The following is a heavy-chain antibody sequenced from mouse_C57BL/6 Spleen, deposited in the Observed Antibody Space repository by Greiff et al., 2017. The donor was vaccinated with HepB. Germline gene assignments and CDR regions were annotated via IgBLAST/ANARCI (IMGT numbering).Heavy chain of an antibody. D-gene: IGHD2-3*01. J-gene: IGHJ2*01. Sequence: QVQLKQPGAELVKPGASVKLSCKASGYTFTSYWMQWVKQRPGQGLEWIGEIDPSDSYTNYNQKFKGKATLTVDTSSSTAYMQLSSLTSEDSAVYYCARGAYNGYYVYWGQGTTLTVSS. CDR2: IDPSDSYT. CDR1: GYTFTSYW. V-gene: IGHV1-50*01. CDR3: ARGAYNGYYVY.